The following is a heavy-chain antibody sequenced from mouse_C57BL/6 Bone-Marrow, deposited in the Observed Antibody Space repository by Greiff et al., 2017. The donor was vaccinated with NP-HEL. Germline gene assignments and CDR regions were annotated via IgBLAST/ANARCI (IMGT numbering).Heavy chain of an antibody. D-gene: IGHD1-2*01. CDR1: GYAFTNYL. CDR3: ALTLLRLAY. J-gene: IGHJ3*01. Sequence: QVQLQQSGAELVRPGTSVKVSCKASGYAFTNYLLDWVQQRPGQGLEWIGVINPGSGGTNYYEKFKGKATLTADKSSSTAYMQLSSLTSEDSAVYFCALTLLRLAYWGQGTLVTVAA. V-gene: IGHV1-54*01. CDR2: INPGSGGT.